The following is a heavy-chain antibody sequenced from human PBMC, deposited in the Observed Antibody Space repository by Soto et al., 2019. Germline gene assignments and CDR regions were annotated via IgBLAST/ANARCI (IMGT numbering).Heavy chain of an antibody. CDR2: ISSSGSTI. V-gene: IGHV3-48*03. Sequence: PVGSLRLSCAASGFTFSSYEMNWVRQAPGKGLEWVSYISSSGSTIYYADSVKGRFTISRDNAKNSLYLQMNSLRAEDTAVYYCATRSYDYGDYVFDYWGQGTLVTVSS. J-gene: IGHJ4*02. CDR3: ATRSYDYGDYVFDY. D-gene: IGHD4-17*01. CDR1: GFTFSSYE.